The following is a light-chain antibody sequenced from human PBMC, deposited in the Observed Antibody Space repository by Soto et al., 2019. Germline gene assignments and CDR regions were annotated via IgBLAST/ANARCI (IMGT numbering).Light chain of an antibody. CDR2: DAS. V-gene: IGKV3D-15*01. CDR3: QQYNSWPQT. J-gene: IGKJ1*01. Sequence: TQSPASLSLSPVGRVTISFRAGPISSNLAWHQQRPGQAPRLLIYDASHRAAGIPARFSGRRSGTEFTLTISSLQSEDFGVYYCQQYNSWPQTFGQGTKVDIK. CDR1: PISSN.